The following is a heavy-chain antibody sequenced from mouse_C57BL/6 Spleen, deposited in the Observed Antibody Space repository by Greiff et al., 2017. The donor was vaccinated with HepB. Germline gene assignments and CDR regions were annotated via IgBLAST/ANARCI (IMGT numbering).Heavy chain of an antibody. CDR2: IRNKANGYTT. D-gene: IGHD1-1*01. Sequence: EVKLVESGGGLVQPGGSLSLSCAASGFTFTDYYMSWVRQPPGKALEWLGFIRNKANGYTTEYSASVKGRFTISRDNSKSILYLQMNALRAEDSATYYCARYGNYYGSSLFDYWGQGTTLTVSS. CDR3: ARYGNYYGSSLFDY. J-gene: IGHJ2*01. CDR1: GFTFTDYY. V-gene: IGHV7-3*01.